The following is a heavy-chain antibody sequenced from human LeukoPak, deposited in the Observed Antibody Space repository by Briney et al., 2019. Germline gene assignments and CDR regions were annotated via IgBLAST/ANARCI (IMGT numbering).Heavy chain of an antibody. CDR1: GFNFGSYS. D-gene: IGHD5-18*01. Sequence: GGSLRLSCAASGFNFGSYSMTWVRQAPGKGLEWVSAISGSGGSTYYADSVKGRFTISRDNSKNTLYLQMNSLRAEDTAVYYCAKELDTAMGRYYFDYWGQGTLVTVSS. J-gene: IGHJ4*02. CDR2: ISGSGGST. CDR3: AKELDTAMGRYYFDY. V-gene: IGHV3-23*01.